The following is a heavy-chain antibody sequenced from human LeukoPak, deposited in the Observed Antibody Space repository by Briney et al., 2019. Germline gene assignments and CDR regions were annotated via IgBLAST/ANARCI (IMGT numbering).Heavy chain of an antibody. D-gene: IGHD5-18*01. Sequence: GWSLRLSCAASGFTFSDYYMSWIRQAPGKGLEWVSYISSSGSTIYYADSVKGRFTISRDNAKNSLYLQMNSLRAEDTAVYYCAREIQLWFPFDYWGQGTLVTVSS. CDR1: GFTFSDYY. CDR3: AREIQLWFPFDY. V-gene: IGHV3-11*01. J-gene: IGHJ4*02. CDR2: ISSSGSTI.